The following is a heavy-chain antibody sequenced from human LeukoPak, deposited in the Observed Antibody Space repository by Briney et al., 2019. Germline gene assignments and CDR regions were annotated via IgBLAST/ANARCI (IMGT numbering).Heavy chain of an antibody. CDR3: ARDSRYSDTSGYYYSHYYMDV. J-gene: IGHJ6*03. D-gene: IGHD3-22*01. V-gene: IGHV4-4*07. CDR2: IYTSGST. CDR1: GGSISSYY. Sequence: PPETLSLTCTVSGGSISSYYWSWIRQPAGKGLEWIGRIYTSGSTNYNPSLKSRVTMSVDTSKNQFSLKLSSVTAADTAVYYCARDSRYSDTSGYYYSHYYMDVWGKGTTVTVSS.